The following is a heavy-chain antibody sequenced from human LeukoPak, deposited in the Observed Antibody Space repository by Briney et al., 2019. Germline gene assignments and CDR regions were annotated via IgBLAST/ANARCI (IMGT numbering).Heavy chain of an antibody. Sequence: PGGSLRLSCAASGFRFSDYAMHWVRQAPSKGLEWVTSIRYDGTNKYYADSVKGRFTVSRDNSKNTLYLQMNSLRPEDTAVYYCTKDIGGDYVVPGYWGQGTLVTVSS. J-gene: IGHJ4*02. CDR2: IRYDGTNK. D-gene: IGHD4-17*01. CDR1: GFRFSDYA. V-gene: IGHV3-30*02. CDR3: TKDIGGDYVVPGY.